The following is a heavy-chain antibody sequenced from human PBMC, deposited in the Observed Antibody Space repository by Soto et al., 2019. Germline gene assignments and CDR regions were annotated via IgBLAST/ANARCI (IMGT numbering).Heavy chain of an antibody. D-gene: IGHD6-19*01. Sequence: TLSLTCTVSGGSISSYYWSWIRQPPGKGLEWIGYIYYSGSTNYNPSLKSRVTISVDTSKNQFSLKLSSVTAADTAVYYCARVRIAVAGTVTDYWGQGTLVTVSS. J-gene: IGHJ4*02. CDR2: IYYSGST. CDR3: ARVRIAVAGTVTDY. V-gene: IGHV4-59*01. CDR1: GGSISSYY.